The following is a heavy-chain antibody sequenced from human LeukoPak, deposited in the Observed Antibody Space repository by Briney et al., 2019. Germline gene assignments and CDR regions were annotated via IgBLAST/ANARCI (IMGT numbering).Heavy chain of an antibody. V-gene: IGHV4-59*08. Sequence: SETLSLTCTVSGVSISSYYWSWIRQPPGKGLEWIGYIYYSGSTNYNPSLKSRVTISVDTSKNQFSLKLSSVTAADTAVYYCARGSGVGDYWGQGTLVTVSS. CDR1: GVSISSYY. D-gene: IGHD3-10*01. CDR3: ARGSGVGDY. J-gene: IGHJ4*02. CDR2: IYYSGST.